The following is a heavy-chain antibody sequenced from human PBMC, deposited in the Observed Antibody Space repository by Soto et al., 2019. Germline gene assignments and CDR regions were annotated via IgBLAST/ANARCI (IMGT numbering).Heavy chain of an antibody. CDR1: GGSFSGYY. V-gene: IGHV4-34*01. CDR2: INHSGST. D-gene: IGHD2-15*01. Sequence: SETLSLTCAVYGGSFSGYYWSWIRQPPGKGLEWIGEINHSGSTNYNPSLKSRVTISVDTSKNQFSLKLSSVTAADTAVYYCARGGGFVVVVAATPYFFDYWGQGTLVTAPQ. J-gene: IGHJ4*02. CDR3: ARGGGFVVVVAATPYFFDY.